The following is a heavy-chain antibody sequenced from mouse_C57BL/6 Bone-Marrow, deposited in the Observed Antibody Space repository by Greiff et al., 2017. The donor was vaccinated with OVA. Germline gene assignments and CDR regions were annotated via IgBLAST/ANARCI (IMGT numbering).Heavy chain of an antibody. D-gene: IGHD2-5*01. CDR1: GYAFSSSW. CDR2: IYPGDGDT. Sequence: QVQLQQSGPELVKPGASVKISCKASGYAFSSSWMNWVKQRPGKGLEWIGRIYPGDGDTNYNGKFKGKATLTADKSSSTAYMQLSRLTSEDSAVYFCARSAYYRNYEDALDYWGQGTSVTVSS. V-gene: IGHV1-82*01. CDR3: ARSAYYRNYEDALDY. J-gene: IGHJ4*01.